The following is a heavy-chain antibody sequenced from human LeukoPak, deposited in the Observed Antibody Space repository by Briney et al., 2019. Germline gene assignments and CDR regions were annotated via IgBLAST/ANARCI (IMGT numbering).Heavy chain of an antibody. V-gene: IGHV3-48*03. CDR2: ISSSGSTI. CDR3: ARVAGMATVDY. D-gene: IGHD5-24*01. J-gene: IGHJ4*02. Sequence: GGSLRLSCAAPGFTFSSYEMNWVRQAPGKGLEWVSYISSSGSTIYYADSVKGRFTISRDNAKNSLYLQMNSLRAEDTAVYYCARVAGMATVDYWGQGTLVTVSS. CDR1: GFTFSSYE.